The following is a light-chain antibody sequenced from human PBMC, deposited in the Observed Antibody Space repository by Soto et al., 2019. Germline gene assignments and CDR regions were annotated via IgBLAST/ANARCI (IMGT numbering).Light chain of an antibody. J-gene: IGKJ1*01. V-gene: IGKV1-5*03. CDR2: KSS. CDR1: ASISSW. Sequence: DIQMTQSPSTLSAPVGDRVIITCRASASISSWLAWYQQQPGKAPKLLIYKSSILENGGPSRFSSGGSGTEFTLTISSLQPDDFATYYCQQYGAFGHGTKVDIK. CDR3: QQYGA.